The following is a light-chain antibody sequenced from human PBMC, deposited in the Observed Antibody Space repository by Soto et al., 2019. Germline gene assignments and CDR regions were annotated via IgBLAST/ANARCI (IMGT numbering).Light chain of an antibody. CDR1: QGIRND. V-gene: IGKV1-17*02. CDR3: LQHVTYPRT. J-gene: IGKJ2*01. Sequence: DIQMTQSPSSLSASVGDRVTITCRASQGIRNDVGWYQQKPGRAPMRLIYAASTLDSGVPSRFSGAGSGTDFTLTISNLQPEDFATYYCLQHVTYPRTFGQGTKLEIK. CDR2: AAS.